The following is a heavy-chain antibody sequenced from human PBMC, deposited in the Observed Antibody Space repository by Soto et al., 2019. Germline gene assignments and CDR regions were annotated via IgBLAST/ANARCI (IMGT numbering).Heavy chain of an antibody. D-gene: IGHD3-10*01. J-gene: IGHJ4*02. V-gene: IGHV3-30-3*01. Sequence: RQAPGKGLEWVAVISYDGSNKYYADSVKGRFTISRDNSKNTLYLQMNSLRAEDTAVYYCARVGYYYGSGSSDYWGQGTLVTVSS. CDR2: ISYDGSNK. CDR3: ARVGYYYGSGSSDY.